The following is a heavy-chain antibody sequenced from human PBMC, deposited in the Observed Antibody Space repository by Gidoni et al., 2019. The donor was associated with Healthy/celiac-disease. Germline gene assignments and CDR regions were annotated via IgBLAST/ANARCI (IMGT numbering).Heavy chain of an antibody. Sequence: QVQLVQSGAEVKKPGADVKFSCKAYGDTFTSYYMHWVRQAPGQGLEWMGIINPSGGSTSYAQKFQGRVTMTRVTSTGTVYMELSSLRSEDTAVYYCARGLGTVTEIFDYWGQGTLVTVSS. CDR3: ARGLGTVTEIFDY. D-gene: IGHD4-17*01. CDR1: GDTFTSYY. V-gene: IGHV1-46*01. CDR2: INPSGGST. J-gene: IGHJ4*02.